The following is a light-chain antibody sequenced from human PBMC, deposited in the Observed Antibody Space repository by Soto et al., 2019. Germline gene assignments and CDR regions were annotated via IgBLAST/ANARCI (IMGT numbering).Light chain of an antibody. CDR3: QQSYSSPPT. J-gene: IGKJ1*01. CDR2: AAS. Sequence: EIQMIQSPSSLSASLEDRVIIACRASQSISNHLNWYQQKPGKAPKLLIFAASSLQSGVPSRFSGSRSGPDFTLTISSLQPEDFATYYCQQSYSSPPTFGQRSKVDIK. V-gene: IGKV1-39*01. CDR1: QSISNH.